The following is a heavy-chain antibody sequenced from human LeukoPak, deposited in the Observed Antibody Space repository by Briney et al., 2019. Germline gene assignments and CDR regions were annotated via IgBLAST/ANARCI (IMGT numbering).Heavy chain of an antibody. D-gene: IGHD3-10*01. CDR1: GFTSSSYS. V-gene: IGHV3-21*01. J-gene: IGHJ4*02. CDR3: ARDYYGSGSHDY. Sequence: GGSLRLSCAASGFTSSSYSMNWVRQAPGKGLEWVSSISSSSSYIYYADSVKGRFTISRDNAKNSLYLQMNSLRAEDTAVYYCARDYYGSGSHDYWGQGTLVTVSS. CDR2: ISSSSSYI.